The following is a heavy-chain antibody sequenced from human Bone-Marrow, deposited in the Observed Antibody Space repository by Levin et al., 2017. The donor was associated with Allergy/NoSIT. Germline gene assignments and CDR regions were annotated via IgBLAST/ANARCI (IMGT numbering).Heavy chain of an antibody. CDR1: GFTFSNYA. V-gene: IGHV3-30-3*01. CDR2: MSYDGSRK. Sequence: QAGGSLRLSCAASGFTFSNYAMHWVRQAPGKGLEWVASMSYDGSRKFCAGSVQGRCTISRDNSMNTLYLQMNSLRLEDTAVYYCATGRMVGAALPLLDGYWGQGTLVTVSS. D-gene: IGHD2-15*01. CDR3: ATGRMVGAALPLLDGY. J-gene: IGHJ4*02.